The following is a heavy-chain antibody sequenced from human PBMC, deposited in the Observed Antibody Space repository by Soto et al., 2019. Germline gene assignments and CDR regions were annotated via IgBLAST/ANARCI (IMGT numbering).Heavy chain of an antibody. Sequence: PGGSLRLSCAASGFTFSTYAMSWVRQAPGKGLEWVSSISGSGDTTYYADSVKGRFTISRENSKKTLYLQMNSLRAEDTAVYYCAKLGYYSGSDPFDPWGQGTLVTVSS. D-gene: IGHD3-10*01. CDR1: GFTFSTYA. CDR2: ISGSGDTT. V-gene: IGHV3-23*01. CDR3: AKLGYYSGSDPFDP. J-gene: IGHJ5*02.